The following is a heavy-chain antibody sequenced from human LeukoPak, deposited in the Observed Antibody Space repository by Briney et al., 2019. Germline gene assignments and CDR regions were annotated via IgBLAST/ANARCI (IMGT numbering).Heavy chain of an antibody. CDR2: IYSDVRRI. Sequence: GGSLRLSCAASGFTFSDYWMHWVRQAPGKGLEWVARIYSDVRRIKYADSVKGRFTISRDNAKNALYLQMNALRVEDTAVYYCATSPVISRDWGQGTLVTVSS. D-gene: IGHD2-21*01. V-gene: IGHV3-74*03. CDR3: ATSPVISRD. CDR1: GFTFSDYW. J-gene: IGHJ4*02.